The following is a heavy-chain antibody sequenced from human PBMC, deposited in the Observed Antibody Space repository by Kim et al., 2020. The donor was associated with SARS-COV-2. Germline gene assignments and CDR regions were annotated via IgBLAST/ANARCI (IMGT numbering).Heavy chain of an antibody. V-gene: IGHV4-39*07. CDR2: IYYSGST. D-gene: IGHD3-10*01. Sequence: SETLSLTCTVSGGSISSSSYYWGWIRQPPGKGLEWIGSIYYSGSTYYNPSLKSRVTISVDTSKNQFSLKLSSVTAADTAVYYCARTLWFEKLDAFDIWG. J-gene: IGHJ3*02. CDR1: GGSISSSSYY. CDR3: ARTLWFEKLDAFDI.